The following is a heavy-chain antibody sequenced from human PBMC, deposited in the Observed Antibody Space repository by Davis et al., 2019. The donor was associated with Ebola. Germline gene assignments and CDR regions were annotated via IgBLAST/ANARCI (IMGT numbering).Heavy chain of an antibody. D-gene: IGHD6-13*01. CDR3: ARAPRGAAAGTPWFDP. J-gene: IGHJ5*02. V-gene: IGHV4-39*07. Sequence: PSETLSLTCTVSGDSITNGGYYWAWIRQPPGTGLEWIGSIFYSWSTYYNPSLNSRVTISVDTSKNQFSLTLTSVTAADTAFYYCARAPRGAAAGTPWFDPWGQGTLVTVSS. CDR1: GDSITNGGYY. CDR2: IFYSWST.